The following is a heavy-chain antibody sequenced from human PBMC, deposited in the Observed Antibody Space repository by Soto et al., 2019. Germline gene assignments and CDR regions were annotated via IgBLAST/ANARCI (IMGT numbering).Heavy chain of an antibody. CDR1: GFTLSSYA. V-gene: IGHV3-23*01. CDR3: AKKTTVVNPYYYGMDV. D-gene: IGHD4-17*01. CDR2: ISGSGGST. J-gene: IGHJ6*02. Sequence: GGSLRLSCAASGFTLSSYAMSWVRQAPGKGLEWVSAISGSGGSTYYADSVKGRFTISRDNSKNTLYLQMNSLRAEDTAVYYCAKKTTVVNPYYYGMDVWGQGTTVTVSS.